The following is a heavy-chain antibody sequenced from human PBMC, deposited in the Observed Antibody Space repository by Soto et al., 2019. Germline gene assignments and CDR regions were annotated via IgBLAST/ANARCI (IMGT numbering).Heavy chain of an antibody. CDR3: AKTKYGGGTNPVGYYLDY. CDR1: GFTFSSYA. D-gene: IGHD3-16*01. V-gene: IGHV3-23*01. CDR2: ISGSGGST. Sequence: EVQLLESGGGLVQPGGSLRLSCAASGFTFSSYAMSWVRQAPGKGLEWVSAISGSGGSTYYADSVKGRFTISRDNSKNTLYLQMNSLRAEDTAVYYCAKTKYGGGTNPVGYYLDYWGQGTLVTVSS. J-gene: IGHJ4*02.